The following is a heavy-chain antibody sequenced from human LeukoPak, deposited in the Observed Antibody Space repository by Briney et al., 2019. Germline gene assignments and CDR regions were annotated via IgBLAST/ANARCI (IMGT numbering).Heavy chain of an antibody. Sequence: GGSLRLSCAASGFTFSSYSMNWVRQAPGKGLEWVSSISSSSSYIYYADSVKGRFTISRDNAKNSLYLQMNSLRAEDTAVYYCASVNWNDGVYFDYWGQGTLVTVSS. CDR2: ISSSSSYI. V-gene: IGHV3-21*01. CDR3: ASVNWNDGVYFDY. D-gene: IGHD1-1*01. CDR1: GFTFSSYS. J-gene: IGHJ4*02.